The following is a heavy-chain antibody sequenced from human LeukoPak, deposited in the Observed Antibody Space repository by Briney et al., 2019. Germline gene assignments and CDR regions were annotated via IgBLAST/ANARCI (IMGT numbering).Heavy chain of an antibody. D-gene: IGHD1-26*01. CDR1: GFTFTNYW. CDR3: ARQDTGTLDY. CDR2: INSDGSIT. V-gene: IGHV3-74*01. Sequence: GGSLRLSCAASGFTFTNYWIHWVRQGPGKGLVWVSRINSDGSITHYADSVKGRFTISRDDSKNTLYLLMNSLRAEDTALYYCARQDTGTLDYWGQGTLVTVSS. J-gene: IGHJ4*02.